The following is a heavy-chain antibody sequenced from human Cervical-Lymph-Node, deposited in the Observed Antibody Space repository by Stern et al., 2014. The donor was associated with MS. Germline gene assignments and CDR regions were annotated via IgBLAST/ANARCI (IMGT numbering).Heavy chain of an antibody. CDR2: IYPGDSDT. V-gene: IGHV5-51*03. D-gene: IGHD2-15*01. CDR1: GYTFTNYW. Sequence: EVQLVQSGAEVKKPGESLKISCKGSGYTFTNYWIGWVRQMPGKGLQWMGIIYPGDSDTRYSPSFQGQVIISADKSITTAYLQWSGLKASDTAMYYCARRRLAAATDAFDIWGQGTMVTVSS. CDR3: ARRRLAAATDAFDI. J-gene: IGHJ3*02.